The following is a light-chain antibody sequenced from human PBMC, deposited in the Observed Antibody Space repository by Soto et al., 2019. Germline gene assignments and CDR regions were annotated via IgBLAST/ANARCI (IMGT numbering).Light chain of an antibody. CDR1: SSDVGSYNR. Sequence: GASSDVGSYNRVSWYQQPPGTAPKLMIYEVSNRPSGVPDRFSGSKSGNTASLTISGLQAEDEADYYCSLYTSTSTWVFGTGTKVTVL. V-gene: IGLV2-18*01. J-gene: IGLJ1*01. CDR3: SLYTSTSTWV. CDR2: EVS.